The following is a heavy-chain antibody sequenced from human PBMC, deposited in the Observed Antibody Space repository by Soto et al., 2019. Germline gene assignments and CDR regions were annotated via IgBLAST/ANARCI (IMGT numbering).Heavy chain of an antibody. Sequence: GGSLRLSCAASGFTFSSYAMHWVRQAPGKGLEWVAVISYDGSNKYYAGSVKGRFTISRDNSKNTLYLQMNSLRAEDTAVYYCARDRYDTASFDYWGQGTLVTVSS. V-gene: IGHV3-30-3*01. CDR1: GFTFSSYA. CDR3: ARDRYDTASFDY. J-gene: IGHJ4*02. D-gene: IGHD5-18*01. CDR2: ISYDGSNK.